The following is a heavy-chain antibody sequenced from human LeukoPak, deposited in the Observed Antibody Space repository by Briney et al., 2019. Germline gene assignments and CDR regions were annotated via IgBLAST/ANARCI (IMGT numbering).Heavy chain of an antibody. CDR1: GGSISSGGYY. D-gene: IGHD3-10*01. J-gene: IGHJ6*02. Sequence: SETLSLTCTVSGGSISSGGYYWSWIRQHPGKGLEWIGYVYYSGSTYYNPSLKSRVTISVDTSKNQFSLKLSSVTAADTAVYYCAREGDGSGSLGAYGMDVWGQGTTVTVSS. CDR2: VYYSGST. V-gene: IGHV4-31*03. CDR3: AREGDGSGSLGAYGMDV.